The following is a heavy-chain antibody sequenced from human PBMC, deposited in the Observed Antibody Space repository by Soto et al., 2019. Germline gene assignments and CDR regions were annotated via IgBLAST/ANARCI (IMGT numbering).Heavy chain of an antibody. D-gene: IGHD4-17*01. CDR2: IIPIFGTA. Sequence: QVQLVQSGAEVKKPGSSVKVSCKASGGTFSSYAISWVRQAPGQGLEWIGGIIPIFGTANYAQKFQGRVTITADESTSTAYMELSSLRSEDTAVYYCARATLSGRLAVTTRESFDYWGQGTLVTVSS. CDR3: ARATLSGRLAVTTRESFDY. CDR1: GGTFSSYA. J-gene: IGHJ4*02. V-gene: IGHV1-69*01.